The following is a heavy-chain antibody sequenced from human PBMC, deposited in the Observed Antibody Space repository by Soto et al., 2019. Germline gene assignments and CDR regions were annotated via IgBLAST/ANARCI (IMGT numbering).Heavy chain of an antibody. Sequence: GGSLRLSCSASGFIFSESTIYWVRQVPGKGLEAISAVSTSGRSTYYADSVKDRFTISRDNSKNTLLLQMGSLRPEDTAIYYCVKQAHGLDGVAFDYWGQGTQVTVSS. J-gene: IGHJ4*02. CDR3: VKQAHGLDGVAFDY. CDR2: VSTSGRST. V-gene: IGHV3-64D*06. D-gene: IGHD2-15*01. CDR1: GFIFSEST.